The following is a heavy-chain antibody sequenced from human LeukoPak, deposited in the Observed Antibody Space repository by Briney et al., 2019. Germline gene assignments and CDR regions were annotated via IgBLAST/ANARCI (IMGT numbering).Heavy chain of an antibody. CDR3: ARDQLGDTTPGSVDY. CDR1: GGTFSSYA. D-gene: IGHD2-21*02. V-gene: IGHV1-69*05. J-gene: IGHJ4*02. CDR2: IIPIFGTA. Sequence: SVKVSCKASGGTFSSYAISWVRQAPGQGLEWMGGIIPIFGTANYAQKFQGRVTITTDESTSTAYMELSSLRSEDTAVYYCARDQLGDTTPGSVDYWGQGTLVTVSS.